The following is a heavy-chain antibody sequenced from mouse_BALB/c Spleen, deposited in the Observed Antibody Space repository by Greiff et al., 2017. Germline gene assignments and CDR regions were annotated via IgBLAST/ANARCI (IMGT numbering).Heavy chain of an antibody. CDR2: IDPETGGT. CDR3: TRSDYDYDSMDY. J-gene: IGHJ4*01. Sequence: QVQLKQSGAELVRPGASVTLSCKASGYTFTDYEMHWVKQTPVHGLEWIGAIDPETGGTAYNQKFKGKATLTADKSSSTAYMEHRSLTSEDSAVYYCTRSDYDYDSMDYWGQGTSVTVSS. D-gene: IGHD2-4*01. V-gene: IGHV1-15*01. CDR1: GYTFTDYE.